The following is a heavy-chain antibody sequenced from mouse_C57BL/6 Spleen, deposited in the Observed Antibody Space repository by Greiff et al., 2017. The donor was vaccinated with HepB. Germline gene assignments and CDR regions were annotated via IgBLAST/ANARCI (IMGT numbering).Heavy chain of an antibody. CDR1: GFTFSSYA. J-gene: IGHJ2*01. Sequence: EVKVVESGGGLVKPGGSLKLSCAASGFTFSSYAMSWVRQTPEKRLEWVATISDGGSYTYYPDNVKGRFTISRDNAKNNLYLQMSHLKSEDTAMYYCAREGDGSSYDYFDYWGQGTTLTVSS. D-gene: IGHD1-1*01. CDR3: AREGDGSSYDYFDY. CDR2: ISDGGSYT. V-gene: IGHV5-4*01.